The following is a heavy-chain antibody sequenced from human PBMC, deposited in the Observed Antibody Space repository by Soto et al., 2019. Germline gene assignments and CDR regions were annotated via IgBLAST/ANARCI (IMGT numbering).Heavy chain of an antibody. D-gene: IGHD2-15*01. CDR3: AKDQRAGDVVVVAAGIDY. CDR2: ISGSGGST. V-gene: IGHV3-23*01. J-gene: IGHJ4*02. Sequence: VQLLESGGGLVQPGGSLRLSCAASGFTFSSYAMSWVRQAPGKGLEWVSAISGSGGSTYYADSVKGRFTISRDNSKNTLYLQMNSLRAEDTAVYYCAKDQRAGDVVVVAAGIDYWGQGTLVTVSS. CDR1: GFTFSSYA.